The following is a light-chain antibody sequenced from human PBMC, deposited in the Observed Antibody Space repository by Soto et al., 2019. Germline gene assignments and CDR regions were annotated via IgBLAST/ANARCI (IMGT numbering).Light chain of an antibody. J-gene: IGKJ2*02. V-gene: IGKV1-39*01. CDR3: QQGYSTPRCT. CDR1: QSISSY. Sequence: DIQMTQSPSSLSASVGDRVTSTCLASQSISSYLNWYQHKPGNAPKLLIYAASSLQSVFASRFSGSGSGIDFTPTISSLQSEDFATYYCQQGYSTPRCTFGQVTK. CDR2: AAS.